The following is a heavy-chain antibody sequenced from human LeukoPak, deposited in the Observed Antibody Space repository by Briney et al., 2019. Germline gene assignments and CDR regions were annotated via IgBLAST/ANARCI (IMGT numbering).Heavy chain of an antibody. J-gene: IGHJ3*02. CDR1: GGSISSGGYS. D-gene: IGHD3-16*02. V-gene: IGHV4-30-2*01. Sequence: PSETLSLTCAVSGGSISSGGYSWSWIRQPPGKGLEWIGYVFHSGSTYYNPSLKSRVTISVDRSKNQFSLNLSSVTAADTAVYYCARESHYDYVWGSYRYPDIWGQGTMVTVSS. CDR2: VFHSGST. CDR3: ARESHYDYVWGSYRYPDI.